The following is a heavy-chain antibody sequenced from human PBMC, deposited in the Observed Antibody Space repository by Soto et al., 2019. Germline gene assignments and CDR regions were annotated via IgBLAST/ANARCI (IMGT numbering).Heavy chain of an antibody. CDR3: ARAYLGIYYYYYMDV. V-gene: IGHV3-33*08. CDR1: GFAFSNQG. CDR2: IWYDGSNK. D-gene: IGHD3-16*01. J-gene: IGHJ6*03. Sequence: GGSLRLSCAASGFAFSNQGMHWVRRAPGKGLEWVAVIWYDGSNKYYADSVKGRFTISRDNSKNTLYLQMNSLRAEDTAVYYCARAYLGIYYYYYMDVWGKGTTVTVSS.